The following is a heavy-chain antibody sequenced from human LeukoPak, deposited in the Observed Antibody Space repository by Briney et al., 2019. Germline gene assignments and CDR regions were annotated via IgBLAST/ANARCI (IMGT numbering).Heavy chain of an antibody. D-gene: IGHD1-14*01. CDR2: IYRGETT. CDR3: ARHWLEAGKPYSYWFDP. V-gene: IGHV4-4*09. CDR1: GGSISNYY. J-gene: IGHJ5*02. Sequence: SETLSLTCSVSGGSISNYYWSCVRPPPGEGRGWVGYIYRGETTNYNPSIKSRVTLSVDTSKKQISLKLNSVTAADTAVYYCARHWLEAGKPYSYWFDPWGQGTLVTVSS.